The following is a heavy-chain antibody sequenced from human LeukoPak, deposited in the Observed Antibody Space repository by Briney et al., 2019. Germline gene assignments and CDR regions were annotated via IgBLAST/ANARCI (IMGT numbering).Heavy chain of an antibody. D-gene: IGHD3-22*01. Sequence: SETLSLTCAVYGGSFSGYYWSWIRQPPGKGLEWIGEINHSGSTNYNPSLKSRVTISVDTSKNQFSLKLSSVTAADTAVYYCARSHYYDSSGYYYLNRFLKYFDYWGQGTLVTVSS. J-gene: IGHJ4*02. CDR1: GGSFSGYY. CDR2: INHSGST. V-gene: IGHV4-34*01. CDR3: ARSHYYDSSGYYYLNRFLKYFDY.